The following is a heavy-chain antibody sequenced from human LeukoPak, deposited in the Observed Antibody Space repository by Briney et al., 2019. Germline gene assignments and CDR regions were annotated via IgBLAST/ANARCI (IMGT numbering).Heavy chain of an antibody. J-gene: IGHJ6*02. CDR1: GGSISSGDYY. CDR2: IYYSGST. Sequence: SETLSLTCTVSGGSISSGDYYWSWIRQPPGKGLEWIGYIYYSGSTYYNPSLKSRVTISVDTSKNQFSLKLSSVTAADTAVYYCARDRFGEYNYYYGMDVWGQGTTVTVSS. CDR3: ARDRFGEYNYYYGMDV. V-gene: IGHV4-30-4*01. D-gene: IGHD3-10*01.